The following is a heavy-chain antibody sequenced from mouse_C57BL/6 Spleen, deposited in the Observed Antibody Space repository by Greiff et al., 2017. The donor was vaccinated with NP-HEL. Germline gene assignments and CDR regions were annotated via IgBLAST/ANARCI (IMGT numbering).Heavy chain of an antibody. Sequence: QVQLQQPGAELVKPGASVKMSCKASGYTFTSYWITWVKQRPGQGLEWIGDIYPGSGSTNYNEKFKSKATLTVDTSSSTAYMQLSSLTSEDSAVYYCARYRLPESYFDYWGQGTTLTVSS. J-gene: IGHJ2*01. D-gene: IGHD5-5*01. CDR3: ARYRLPESYFDY. V-gene: IGHV1-55*01. CDR1: GYTFTSYW. CDR2: IYPGSGST.